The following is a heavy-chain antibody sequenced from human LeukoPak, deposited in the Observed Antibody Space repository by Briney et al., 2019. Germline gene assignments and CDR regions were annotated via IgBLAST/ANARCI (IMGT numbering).Heavy chain of an antibody. CDR1: GGSINGYY. Sequence: SETLSLTCTVSGGSINGYYWSWIRQPPEKGLEWIGYIYYRGSTNYNPSLKSRVTMSVDTSRNQFSLKLTSMTAADTAVYHCARADYDTSAYYYTFDYWGQGTLVTVSS. J-gene: IGHJ4*02. CDR3: ARADYDTSAYYYTFDY. CDR2: IYYRGST. D-gene: IGHD3-22*01. V-gene: IGHV4-59*01.